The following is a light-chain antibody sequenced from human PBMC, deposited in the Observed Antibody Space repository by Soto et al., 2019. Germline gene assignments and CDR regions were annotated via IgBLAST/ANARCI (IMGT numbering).Light chain of an antibody. CDR1: QGISNY. CDR2: AAS. V-gene: IGKV1-27*01. J-gene: IGKJ1*01. Sequence: DIQMPQSPSSLSASVGDIFTITCRASQGISNYLAWYQQKPGKVPKLLIYAASTLQSGVPSRFSGSGSGTDFTLTISCLQPEDVATYYCQMYNSAPWRFSHVGKVDI. CDR3: QMYNSAPWR.